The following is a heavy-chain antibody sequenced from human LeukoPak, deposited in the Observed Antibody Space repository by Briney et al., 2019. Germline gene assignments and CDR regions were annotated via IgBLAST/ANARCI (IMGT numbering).Heavy chain of an antibody. D-gene: IGHD3-3*01. CDR2: INGDGSST. V-gene: IGHV3-74*01. Sequence: GGSLRLSCAASGFTFSSYWMHWVRQAPGKGLVWVSRINGDGSSTSYADSVKGRFTISRDNAKNTLYLQMNSLRAEDTAVYYCASIRDFWSGYYVWGKGTTVTVSS. CDR3: ASIRDFWSGYYV. J-gene: IGHJ6*04. CDR1: GFTFSSYW.